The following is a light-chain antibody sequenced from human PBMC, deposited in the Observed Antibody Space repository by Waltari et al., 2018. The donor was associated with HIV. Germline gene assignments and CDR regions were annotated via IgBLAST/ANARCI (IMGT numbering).Light chain of an antibody. CDR3: QSADSSGTYVV. J-gene: IGLJ2*01. Sequence: ELTQPPSVSVSPGQTARITCSGDALPKQYAYWYQQKPGQAPVLVIYKDSERPSGIPERFSGSSSGTTVTLTISGVQAEDEADYYCQSADSSGTYVVFGGGTKLTVL. CDR2: KDS. CDR1: ALPKQY. V-gene: IGLV3-25*03.